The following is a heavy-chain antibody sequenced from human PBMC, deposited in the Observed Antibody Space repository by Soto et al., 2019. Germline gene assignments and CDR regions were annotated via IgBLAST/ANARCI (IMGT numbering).Heavy chain of an antibody. D-gene: IGHD2-8*02. V-gene: IGHV4-59*12. CDR1: GGSFSGYY. CDR2: IYYSGST. Sequence: PSETLSLTCAVYGGSFSGYYWSWIRQPPGKGLEWIGYIYYSGSTNYNPSLKGRVTISVDTSKNQFSLKLSSVTAADTAMYYCARPGRVLTSACLFDYCGQGDVLTVSS. CDR3: ARPGRVLTSACLFDY. J-gene: IGHJ4*02.